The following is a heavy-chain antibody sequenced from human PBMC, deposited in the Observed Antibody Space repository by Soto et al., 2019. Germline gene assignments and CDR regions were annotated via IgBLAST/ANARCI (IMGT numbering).Heavy chain of an antibody. CDR3: AVLSSSWVFDY. CDR2: IYSGGTT. V-gene: IGHV3-53*05. CDR1: GFAVSSNY. D-gene: IGHD6-13*01. J-gene: IGHJ4*02. Sequence: GGSLRLSCAASGFAVSSNYMSWVRQAPGKGLEWVSIIYSGGTTYYADSVKGRFTISRDNSKNTLYLQMNSLRAEDTAVYYCAVLSSSWVFDYWGQGTLVTVSS.